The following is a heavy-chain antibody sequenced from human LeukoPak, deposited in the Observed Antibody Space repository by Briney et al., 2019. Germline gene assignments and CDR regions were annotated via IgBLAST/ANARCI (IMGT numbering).Heavy chain of an antibody. J-gene: IGHJ5*02. CDR1: GYTFTSYG. CDR2: IIPIFGTT. V-gene: IGHV1-69*06. D-gene: IGHD1-26*01. Sequence: GASVKVSCKASGYTFTSYGISWVRQAPGQGLEWMGGIIPIFGTTNYAQKFQGRVTIIADKFTSTAYMELSSLRSEDTAVYYCARDNSVGDNAWWFDPWGQGTLVTVSS. CDR3: ARDNSVGDNAWWFDP.